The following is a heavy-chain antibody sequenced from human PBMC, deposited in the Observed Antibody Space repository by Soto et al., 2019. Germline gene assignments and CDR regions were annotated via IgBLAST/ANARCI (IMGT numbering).Heavy chain of an antibody. D-gene: IGHD2-21*01. CDR1: GFTFINYA. J-gene: IGHJ3*02. CDR2: IGGGDSST. V-gene: IGHV3-23*01. CDR3: AKGIIVKPPGTRTFDI. Sequence: GGSLRLSCAASGFTFINYAMSWVRQAPGKGLEWVSTIGGGDSSTYYADSVKGRFTISRDNSNSALYLQMNSLRVGDTAIYYCAKGIIVKPPGTRTFDIWGPGTMLTV.